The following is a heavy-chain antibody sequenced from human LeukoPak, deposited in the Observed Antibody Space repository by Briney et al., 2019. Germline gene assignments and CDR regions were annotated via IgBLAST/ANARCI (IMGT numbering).Heavy chain of an antibody. Sequence: SETLSLTCTVSGGSLSNYYWTWIRQPPGKGLEWIGYMYYTGSTSYNPSLKSRVTISVDTSKNQFSLRLSSVTAADTAVYYCARSPTLYFGADYWGQGTLVTVSS. CDR1: GGSLSNYY. D-gene: IGHD3-10*01. CDR3: ARSPTLYFGADY. CDR2: MYYTGST. J-gene: IGHJ4*02. V-gene: IGHV4-59*01.